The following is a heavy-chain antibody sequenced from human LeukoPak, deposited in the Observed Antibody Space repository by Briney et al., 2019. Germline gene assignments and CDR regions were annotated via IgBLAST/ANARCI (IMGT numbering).Heavy chain of an antibody. V-gene: IGHV3-7*01. CDR2: IKQDGSEK. CDR3: ARVDYGDYVRY. D-gene: IGHD4-17*01. J-gene: IGHJ4*02. CDR1: GFTFSSYW. Sequence: AGGSLRLSCAASGFTFSSYWMSWVRQAPGKGLEWVANIKQDGSEKYYVDSAKGRFTISRDNAKNSLYLQMNSLRAEDTAVYYCARVDYGDYVRYWGQGTLVTVSS.